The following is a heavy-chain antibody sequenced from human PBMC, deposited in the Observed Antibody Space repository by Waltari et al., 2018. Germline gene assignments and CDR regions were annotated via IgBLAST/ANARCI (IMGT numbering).Heavy chain of an antibody. CDR2: IYHSVST. Sequence: QVQLQESGPGLVKPSETLSLTCTVSGYSISSGYYWGWIRQPPGKGLEWIGSIYHSVSTYYNPSLKSRVTISVDTSKNQFSLKLSSVTAADTAVYYCASDTYYDYIWGSYRLFDYWGQGTLVTVSS. CDR1: GYSISSGYY. V-gene: IGHV4-38-2*02. CDR3: ASDTYYDYIWGSYRLFDY. J-gene: IGHJ4*02. D-gene: IGHD3-16*01.